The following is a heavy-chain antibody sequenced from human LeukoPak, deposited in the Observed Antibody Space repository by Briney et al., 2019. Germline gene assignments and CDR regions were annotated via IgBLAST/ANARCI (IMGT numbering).Heavy chain of an antibody. CDR1: GGSISSSSYY. V-gene: IGHV4-39*01. D-gene: IGHD5-18*01. CDR3: ARQPGYSYGGTNFDY. Sequence: ASETLSLTCTVSGGSISSSSYYWGWIRQPPGKGLGWIGSIYYSGRTYYNPSLKSRVTISVDTSKNQFSLTLSSVTAADAAVYYCARQPGYSYGGTNFDYWGQGTLVTVSS. J-gene: IGHJ4*02. CDR2: IYYSGRT.